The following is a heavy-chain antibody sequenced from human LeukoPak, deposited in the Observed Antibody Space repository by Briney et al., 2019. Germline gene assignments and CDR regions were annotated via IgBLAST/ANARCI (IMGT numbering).Heavy chain of an antibody. CDR1: GFTFSDHI. V-gene: IGHV3-48*01. J-gene: IGHJ4*02. Sequence: QPGGSLRLSCAASGFTFSDHIMNWVRQLPGKRLEWVAYVSGSGSTVYYADSVKGRFTISRDNGKSSLYLQMNSLRVEDTALYYCVRQFASWDQGTLVTVSS. CDR3: VRQFAS. CDR2: VSGSGSTV.